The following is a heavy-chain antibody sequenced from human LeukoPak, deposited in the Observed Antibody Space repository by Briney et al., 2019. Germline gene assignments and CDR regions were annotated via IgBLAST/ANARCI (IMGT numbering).Heavy chain of an antibody. J-gene: IGHJ4*02. V-gene: IGHV3-23*01. CDR1: GFTFSSYS. CDR3: AKASRDYYDSSGYYFGY. Sequence: PGGSLRLSCAASGFTFSSYSMNWVRQAPGKGLEWISAISGSGGSTYYADSVKGRFTISRDNSKNTLYLQMNSLRAEDTAVYYCAKASRDYYDSSGYYFGYWGQGTLITVSS. CDR2: ISGSGGST. D-gene: IGHD3-22*01.